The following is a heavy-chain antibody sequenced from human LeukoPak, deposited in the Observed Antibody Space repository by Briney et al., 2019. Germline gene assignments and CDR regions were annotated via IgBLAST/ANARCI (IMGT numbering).Heavy chain of an antibody. J-gene: IGHJ3*02. CDR2: MSGSGGYT. CDR1: GFTFSSYA. D-gene: IGHD2-2*01. Sequence: GGSLRLSCAASGFTFSSYAMSWVRQAPGKGLEWVSAMSGSGGYTNHADSVKGRFTISRDNSKNTLHLQMNSLRAEDTAVYYCARDTPAAIPLDAFDIWGQGTMVTVPS. CDR3: ARDTPAAIPLDAFDI. V-gene: IGHV3-23*01.